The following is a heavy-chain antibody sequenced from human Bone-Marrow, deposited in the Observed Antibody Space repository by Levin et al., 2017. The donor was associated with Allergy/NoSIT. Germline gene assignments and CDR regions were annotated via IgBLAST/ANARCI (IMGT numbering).Heavy chain of an antibody. Sequence: GGSLRLSCAASGFIFSTYGMNWVRQAPGKGLEWVAYIGYSSRTIYYADSVKGRFTVSRDNAKNSLYLQVNSLRAEETAVYYCARVDTGNYQGPFLYWGQGTLITVSS. V-gene: IGHV3-48*04. CDR1: GFIFSTYG. CDR2: IGYSSRTI. D-gene: IGHD1-26*01. CDR3: ARVDTGNYQGPFLY. J-gene: IGHJ4*02.